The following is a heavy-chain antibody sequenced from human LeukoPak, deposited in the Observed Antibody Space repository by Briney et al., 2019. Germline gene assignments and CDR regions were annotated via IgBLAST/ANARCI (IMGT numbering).Heavy chain of an antibody. CDR3: VRAAPNYSLDV. Sequence: GASVKVSCKASGGTFSSYAINWARQATGQGLEWMGWMNPNSGNTGYAQKFQGRVTMTRNTSITTAYMELSSLRSEDTAVYYCVRAAPNYSLDVWGQGTTVTVSS. J-gene: IGHJ6*02. V-gene: IGHV1-8*02. CDR1: GGTFSSYA. CDR2: MNPNSGNT. D-gene: IGHD2-15*01.